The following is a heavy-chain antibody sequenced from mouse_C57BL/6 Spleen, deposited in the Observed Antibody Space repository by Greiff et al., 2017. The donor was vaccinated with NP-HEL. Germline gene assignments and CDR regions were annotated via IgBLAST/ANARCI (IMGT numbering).Heavy chain of an antibody. D-gene: IGHD1-1*01. CDR2: INPNNGGT. CDR1: GYTFTDYN. V-gene: IGHV1-22*01. CDR3: ASPDYGSSYVGYFDV. J-gene: IGHJ1*03. Sequence: VQLQQSGPELVKPGASVKMSCKASGYTFTDYNMHWVKQSHGKSLEWIGYINPNNGGTSYNQKFKGKATLTVNKSSSTAYMELRSLTSEDSAVYYCASPDYGSSYVGYFDVWGTGTTVTVSS.